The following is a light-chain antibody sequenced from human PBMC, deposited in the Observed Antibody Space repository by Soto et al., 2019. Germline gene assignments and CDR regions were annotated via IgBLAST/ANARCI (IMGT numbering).Light chain of an antibody. J-gene: IGKJ1*01. CDR2: GAS. Sequence: EIVLTQSPATLSLSPGERATLSCRASQSVAGSYLAWYQQKPGQAPRLLIYGASSRATGFPDRFSGSGSGTDFTLTISSLEPEDFAVFYCQQRSVWPWTFGQGTKVDI. V-gene: IGKV3D-20*02. CDR3: QQRSVWPWT. CDR1: QSVAGSY.